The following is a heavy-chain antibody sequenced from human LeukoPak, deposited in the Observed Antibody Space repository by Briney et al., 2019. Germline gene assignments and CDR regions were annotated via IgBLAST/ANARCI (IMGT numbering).Heavy chain of an antibody. J-gene: IGHJ3*02. CDR1: GFTFDDYA. V-gene: IGHV3-21*01. CDR3: ASETQGGAFDI. Sequence: GGSLRLSCAASGFTFDDYAMHWVRQAPGKGLEWVSSISSSSSYIYYADSVKGRFTISRDNAKNSLYLQMNSLRAEDTAVYYCASETQGGAFDIWGQGTMVTVSS. CDR2: ISSSSSYI. D-gene: IGHD3-16*01.